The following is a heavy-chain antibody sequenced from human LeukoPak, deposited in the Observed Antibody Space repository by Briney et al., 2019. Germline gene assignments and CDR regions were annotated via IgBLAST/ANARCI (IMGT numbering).Heavy chain of an antibody. V-gene: IGHV1-2*02. CDR1: GYTFSGYY. Sequence: GASVEVSCKASGYTFSGYYLHWVRQAPGQGLEWMGWINPHSGGINYAQKFQGRVTMTGDTSISTAYMELNRLTSDDTAVYYCARDRAELNYYGSGSYSAFDAFDKWGQGTMVTVSS. J-gene: IGHJ3*02. D-gene: IGHD3-10*01. CDR3: ARDRAELNYYGSGSYSAFDAFDK. CDR2: INPHSGGI.